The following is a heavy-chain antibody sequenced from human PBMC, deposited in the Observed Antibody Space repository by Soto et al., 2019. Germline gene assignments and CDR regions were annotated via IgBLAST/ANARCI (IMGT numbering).Heavy chain of an antibody. CDR1: GFTFSSYG. CDR2: IWYDGSNK. J-gene: IGHJ6*02. D-gene: IGHD3-10*01. Sequence: QVQLVESGGGVVQPGRSLRLSCAASGFTFSSYGMHWVRQAPGKGLEWVAVIWYDGSNKYYADSVKGRFTISRDNSKNTLYLQMNSLRAEDTAVYYCAREPGSSGGYYYGMDVWGQGTTVTVSS. CDR3: AREPGSSGGYYYGMDV. V-gene: IGHV3-33*01.